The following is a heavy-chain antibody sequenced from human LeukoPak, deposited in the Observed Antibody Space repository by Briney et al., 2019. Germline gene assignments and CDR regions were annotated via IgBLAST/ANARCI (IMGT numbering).Heavy chain of an antibody. D-gene: IGHD6-13*01. J-gene: IGHJ4*02. CDR1: GGSISSYY. V-gene: IGHV4-59*01. CDR3: ARSRQQLVQN. Sequence: SETLSLTCTVSGGSISSYYWSWIRQPPGKGLEWIGYIYYSGSTNYNPSLKSRVTISVDTSKNQFSLKLSSVTAADTAVYYCARSRQQLVQNWGQGTLVTVSS. CDR2: IYYSGST.